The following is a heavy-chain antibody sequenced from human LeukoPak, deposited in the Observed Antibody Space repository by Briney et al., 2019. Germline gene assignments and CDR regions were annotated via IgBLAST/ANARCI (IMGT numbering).Heavy chain of an antibody. V-gene: IGHV4-59*01. CDR3: ARLQRYSGYDFGLFLGYYYYSMDV. Sequence: SETLSLTCTVSGGSISSNYWSWLRQPPGKGLEGVGYIYYSGSTNYNPSLQILVTISVDTSKNQFSLMLTSVTAADTAVYYCARLQRYSGYDFGLFLGYYYYSMDVWGKGTTVTVSS. J-gene: IGHJ6*03. CDR2: IYYSGST. CDR1: GGSISSNY. D-gene: IGHD5-12*01.